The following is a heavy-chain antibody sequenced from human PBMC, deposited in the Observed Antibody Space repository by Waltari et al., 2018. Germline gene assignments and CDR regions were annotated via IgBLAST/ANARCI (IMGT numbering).Heavy chain of an antibody. D-gene: IGHD7-27*01. J-gene: IGHJ4*02. Sequence: QVQLQESGPGLVKPSETLSLTCTVSGGSISSYYWSWIRQPPGKGLEWIGYIYYSGSTNYNPSRKSRVTISVDTSKNQFSLKLSSVTAADTAVYYCARLTGEGGYFDYWGQGTLVTVSS. CDR1: GGSISSYY. CDR2: IYYSGST. CDR3: ARLTGEGGYFDY. V-gene: IGHV4-59*01.